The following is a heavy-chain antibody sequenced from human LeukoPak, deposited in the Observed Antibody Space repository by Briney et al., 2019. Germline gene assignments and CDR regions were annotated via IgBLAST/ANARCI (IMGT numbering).Heavy chain of an antibody. CDR1: GYTFTSYY. CDR3: ARDTDSSGYYYDQNAFDI. D-gene: IGHD3-22*01. J-gene: IGHJ3*02. V-gene: IGHV1-46*01. CDR2: INPSGGST. Sequence: ASVKVSCKASGYTFTSYYMHWVRQAPGQGLEWMGIINPSGGSTSYAQKFQGRVTMTTDTSTSTAYMELRSLRSDDTAVYYCARDTDSSGYYYDQNAFDIWGQGTMVTVSS.